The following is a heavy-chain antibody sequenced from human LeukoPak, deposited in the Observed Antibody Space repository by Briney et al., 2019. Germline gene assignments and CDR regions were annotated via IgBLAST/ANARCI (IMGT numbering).Heavy chain of an antibody. D-gene: IGHD5-18*01. V-gene: IGHV4-59*08. CDR1: GGSISSYY. J-gene: IGHJ4*02. CDR3: ARLPARGYSHGLGGY. CDR2: IYYSGST. Sequence: SETLSLTCTVSGGSISSYYWSWIRQPPGKGLEWIGYIYYSGSTNYNPSLKSRVTISVDTSKNQFSLKLSSVTAADTAVYYCARLPARGYSHGLGGYWGQGTLVTVSS.